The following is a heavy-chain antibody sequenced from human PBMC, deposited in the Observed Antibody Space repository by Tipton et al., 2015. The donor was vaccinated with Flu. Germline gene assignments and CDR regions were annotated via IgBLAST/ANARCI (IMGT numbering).Heavy chain of an antibody. Sequence: VQLVQSGAEVKKPGASVKLSCKASGYSFTSYEITWVRQAPGQGLELVGWISGYNGNTKYTQKFQGRVTMTADTPTTTAFMELTSLTSADTAMYYCARKEENCAYVYFDYWGQGALVTVSS. CDR2: ISGYNGNT. CDR3: ARKEENCAYVYFDY. V-gene: IGHV1-18*01. J-gene: IGHJ4*02. CDR1: GYSFTSYE. D-gene: IGHD5-12*01.